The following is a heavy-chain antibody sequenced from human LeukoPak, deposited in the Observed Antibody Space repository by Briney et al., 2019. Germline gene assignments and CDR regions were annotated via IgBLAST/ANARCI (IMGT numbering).Heavy chain of an antibody. Sequence: SQTLSLTCTVSGGLISRIEYYWSWIRQSPVKGLEWLGHIYHTGTTLYSPHLSNRLSISVDSSRNQFSLTLNSMTAADTAVYYCARVERDYDFWSGSFTGDYFDYWGQGTLVTVSS. CDR2: IYHTGTT. D-gene: IGHD3-3*01. J-gene: IGHJ4*02. CDR1: GGLISRIEYY. CDR3: ARVERDYDFWSGSFTGDYFDY. V-gene: IGHV4-30-4*01.